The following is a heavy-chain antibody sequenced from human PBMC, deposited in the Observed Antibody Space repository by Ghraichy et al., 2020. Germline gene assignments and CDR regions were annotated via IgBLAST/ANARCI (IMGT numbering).Heavy chain of an antibody. Sequence: SETLSLTCTVSGGSISSYYWSWIRQPPGKGLEWIGYIYYSGSTNYNPSLKSRVTISVDTSKNQFSLKLSSVTAADTAVYYCARDGTAGRSWFDPWGQGTLVTVSS. CDR1: GGSISSYY. CDR2: IYYSGST. D-gene: IGHD1-26*01. J-gene: IGHJ5*02. CDR3: ARDGTAGRSWFDP. V-gene: IGHV4-59*01.